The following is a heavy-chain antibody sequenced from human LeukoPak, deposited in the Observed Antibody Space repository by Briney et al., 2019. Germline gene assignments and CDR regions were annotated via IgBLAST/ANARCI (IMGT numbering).Heavy chain of an antibody. CDR1: GGSIISYS. Sequence: SETLSLTCTVSGGSIISYSSSWIRQPPGKGLEWIGYIYYSGSTNYNPSLKSRVTISLDTSKNQFSLKLSSVTAADTAVYYCARHMGLGYSYGYPYFDYWGQGSLVTVSS. CDR2: IYYSGST. D-gene: IGHD5-18*01. J-gene: IGHJ4*02. CDR3: ARHMGLGYSYGYPYFDY. V-gene: IGHV4-59*08.